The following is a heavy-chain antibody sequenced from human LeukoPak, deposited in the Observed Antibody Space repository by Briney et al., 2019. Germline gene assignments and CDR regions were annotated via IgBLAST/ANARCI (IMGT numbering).Heavy chain of an antibody. CDR2: IYPDGST. V-gene: IGHV3-53*01. CDR3: ARTNPVYGDYDY. D-gene: IGHD4-17*01. CDR1: GLTVTENY. J-gene: IGHJ4*02. Sequence: GGSLRLSYAVSGLTVTENYMSCVRQAPGKGLEWVSVIYPDGSTYHADSVKGRFTISRDNSKNTLFLQMNTLRADDTAVYPCARTNPVYGDYDYWGQGTLVTVSS.